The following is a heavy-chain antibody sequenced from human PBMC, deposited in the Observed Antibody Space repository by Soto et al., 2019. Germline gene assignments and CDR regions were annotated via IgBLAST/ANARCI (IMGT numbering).Heavy chain of an antibody. Sequence: QVQLQESGPGLVKPSQTLSLTCTVSGGSISSGVYYWIWIRQPPGKGLEWIGYIYYSGSTYYNPSLKSRVTISVDTSKNQFSLKLSSVTAADTAVYYCARAMVVTQNWFDPWGQGTLVTVSS. CDR3: ARAMVVTQNWFDP. CDR1: GGSISSGVYY. D-gene: IGHD2-21*02. J-gene: IGHJ5*02. CDR2: IYYSGST. V-gene: IGHV4-30-4*01.